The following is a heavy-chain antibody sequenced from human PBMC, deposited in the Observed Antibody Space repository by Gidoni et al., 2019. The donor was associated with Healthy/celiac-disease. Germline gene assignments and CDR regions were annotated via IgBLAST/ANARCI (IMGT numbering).Heavy chain of an antibody. V-gene: IGHV3-11*01. J-gene: IGHJ3*02. D-gene: IGHD3-22*01. CDR1: GFTFSDYY. CDR3: ASGNYYDSSGYSTNAFDI. CDR2: ISSSGSTI. Sequence: QVQLVESGGGLVKPGGSLRLSCAASGFTFSDYYMSWIRPAPGKGLEWVSYISSSGSTIYYADSVKGRFTISRDNAKNSLYLQMNSLRAEDTAVYYCASGNYYDSSGYSTNAFDIWGQGTMVTVSS.